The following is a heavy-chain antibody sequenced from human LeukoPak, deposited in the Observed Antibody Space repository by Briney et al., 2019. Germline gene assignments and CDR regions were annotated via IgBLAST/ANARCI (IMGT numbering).Heavy chain of an antibody. D-gene: IGHD3-9*01. CDR2: ISGSGGST. Sequence: GGSLRLSCAASGFPFSSYAMSWVRQAPGKGLEWVSAISGSGGSTYYADSVKGRFTISRDNSKNTLYLQMNSLRAEDTAVYYCAITYYDILTGYQSGFDYWGQGTLVTVSS. V-gene: IGHV3-23*01. CDR3: AITYYDILTGYQSGFDY. CDR1: GFPFSSYA. J-gene: IGHJ4*02.